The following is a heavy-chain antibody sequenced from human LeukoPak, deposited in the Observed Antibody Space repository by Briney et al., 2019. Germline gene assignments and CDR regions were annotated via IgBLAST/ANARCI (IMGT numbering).Heavy chain of an antibody. CDR1: GFTFSSYA. CDR2: ISGSGGST. D-gene: IGHD1-1*01. Sequence: GGSLRLSCAASGFTFSSYAMSWVRQAPGKGLEWVSAISGSGGSTYYADSVKGRFTISRDNSKNTLYLQMNSLRAEDTAVYYCAKRTDHWNDIYYFDYWGQGTLVTVSS. J-gene: IGHJ4*02. V-gene: IGHV3-23*01. CDR3: AKRTDHWNDIYYFDY.